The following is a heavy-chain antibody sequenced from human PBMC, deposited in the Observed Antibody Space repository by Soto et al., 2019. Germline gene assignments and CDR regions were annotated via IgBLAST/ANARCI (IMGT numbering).Heavy chain of an antibody. CDR1: GFTISGKKY. D-gene: IGHD1-1*01. J-gene: IGHJ3*01. Sequence: LRLSCAAFGFTISGKKYVAWVRQAPGKGLEWVSALYDLDGSFYAASVKGRFTTSSDSSKTTVYLQMNDLRPDDTAVYYCATWHEREHAYDVWGQGTTVTVSS. V-gene: IGHV3-53*01. CDR3: ATWHEREHAYDV. CDR2: LYDLDGS.